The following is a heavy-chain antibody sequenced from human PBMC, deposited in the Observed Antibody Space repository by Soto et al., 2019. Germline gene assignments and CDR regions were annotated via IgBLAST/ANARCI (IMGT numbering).Heavy chain of an antibody. V-gene: IGHV3-21*01. D-gene: IGHD3-22*01. CDR2: ITTSSSYI. CDR1: GFTVSSYT. CDR3: ARDLDSSDYLHGRFDN. J-gene: IGHJ4*02. Sequence: GSLRLSCAASGFTVSSYTMHWVRQAPGKGLEWASSITTSSSYIYYADSVKGRFTISRDNGENSLYLQMNSLSAEDTAVYYCARDLDSSDYLHGRFDNWGQGTLVTVSS.